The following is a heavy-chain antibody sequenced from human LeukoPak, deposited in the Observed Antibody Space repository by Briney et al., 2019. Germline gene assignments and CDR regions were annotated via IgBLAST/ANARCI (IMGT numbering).Heavy chain of an antibody. CDR3: ARDLTYYSNSSGYKPEHFDY. CDR2: ISAYNGTT. D-gene: IGHD3-22*01. J-gene: IGHJ4*02. CDR1: GYTFTSYG. V-gene: IGHV1-18*01. Sequence: VKVSCKASGYTFTSYGSSCVRQAPGRGLEGMGWISAYNGTTNYAQKLKGRVTITTDTSTSTAYMELRSLRSDHTAVYYGARDLTYYSNSSGYKPEHFDYWGQGTLVTVSS.